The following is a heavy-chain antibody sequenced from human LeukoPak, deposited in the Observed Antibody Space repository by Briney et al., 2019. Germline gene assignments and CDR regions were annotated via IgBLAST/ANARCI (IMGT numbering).Heavy chain of an antibody. V-gene: IGHV1-2*02. CDR2: INPNSGGT. CDR3: ARDRYYGSGSGSYYYYMDV. Sequence: ASVKVSCKASGYTFTGYYMHWVRQAPGQGLEWMGWINPNSGGTNYAQKLQGRVTMTTDTSTSTAYMELRSLRSDDTAVYYCARDRYYGSGSGSYYYYMDVWGKGTTVTVSS. D-gene: IGHD3-10*01. CDR1: GYTFTGYY. J-gene: IGHJ6*03.